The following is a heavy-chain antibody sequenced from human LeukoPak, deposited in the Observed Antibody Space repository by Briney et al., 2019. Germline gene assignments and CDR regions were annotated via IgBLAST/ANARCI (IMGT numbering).Heavy chain of an antibody. CDR3: AAVVVPAANAFDI. CDR2: ITPFNGNT. CDR1: GYTFTSYY. Sequence: SVKVSCKASGYTFTSYYMHWVRQAPGQALEWMGWITPFNGNTNYAQKFQDRVTITRDRSMSTAYMELSSLRSEDTAMYYCAAVVVPAANAFDIWGQGTMVTVSS. D-gene: IGHD2-2*01. J-gene: IGHJ3*02. V-gene: IGHV1-45*02.